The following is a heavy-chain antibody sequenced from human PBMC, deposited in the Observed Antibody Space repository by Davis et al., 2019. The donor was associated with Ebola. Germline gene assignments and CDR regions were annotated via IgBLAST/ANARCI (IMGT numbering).Heavy chain of an antibody. J-gene: IGHJ3*02. CDR3: ARGWSYDTFDI. V-gene: IGHV3-11*01. CDR2: ISSSGSSI. CDR1: GFTFSDHY. Sequence: GESLKISCAASGFTFSDHYMSWIRQAPGKGLEWVSYISSSGSSIYYADSVKGRFTISRDNARNSLYLQMNSLRAEDTAVYYCARGWSYDTFDIWGQGTMVTVSS.